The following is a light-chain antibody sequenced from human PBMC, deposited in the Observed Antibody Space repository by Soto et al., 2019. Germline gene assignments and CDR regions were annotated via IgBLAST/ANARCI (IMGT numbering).Light chain of an antibody. CDR2: GAS. CDR1: QSVSSY. CDR3: QQRSNWPLSWT. J-gene: IGKJ1*01. V-gene: IGKV3-11*01. Sequence: EIVLTQSPATLSLSPGERASLSCRASQSVSSYLAWYQQKPGQAPRLLIYGASNRATGIPARFSGSESGTDFTLTISSLEPEDFAVYYCQQRSNWPLSWTFGQGTKVDI.